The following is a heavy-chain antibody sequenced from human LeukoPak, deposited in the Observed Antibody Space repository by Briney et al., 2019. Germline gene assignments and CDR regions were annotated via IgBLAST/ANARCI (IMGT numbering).Heavy chain of an antibody. CDR3: ARDHDYGGIVIGY. CDR1: GFTFSSYA. Sequence: GRSLRLSCAASGFTFSSYAMHWVRQAPGKGLEWVAVISYDGSNKYYADSVKGRFTISRDNSKNTLYLQMNSLRAEHTAVYYCARDHDYGGIVIGYWGQGTLVTVSS. D-gene: IGHD4-23*01. CDR2: ISYDGSNK. V-gene: IGHV3-30*04. J-gene: IGHJ4*02.